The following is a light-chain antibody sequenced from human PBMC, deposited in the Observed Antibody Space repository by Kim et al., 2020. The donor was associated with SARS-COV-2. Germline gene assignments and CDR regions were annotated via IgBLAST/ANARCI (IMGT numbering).Light chain of an antibody. J-gene: IGKJ1*01. Sequence: EIVMTQSPATLSVSPGERATLSCRASQSISSNLAWYQQKHGQAPRLLIYGASTRATGIPARFSGSGSGTEFTLTISSLQSEDFAVYYCQQYNKWPQTFGQGTKVDIK. CDR3: QQYNKWPQT. V-gene: IGKV3-15*01. CDR1: QSISSN. CDR2: GAS.